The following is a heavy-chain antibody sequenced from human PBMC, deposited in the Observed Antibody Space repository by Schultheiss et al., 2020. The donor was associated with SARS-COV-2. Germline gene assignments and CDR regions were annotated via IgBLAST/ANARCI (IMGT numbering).Heavy chain of an antibody. V-gene: IGHV3-23*01. CDR1: GFTFSDYY. J-gene: IGHJ2*01. CDR3: ARDYRDLWYFDL. Sequence: GGSLRLSCAASGFTFSDYYMSWIRQAPGKGLEWVSASSGSGGSTYYADSVKGRFTISRHNSKNTLYLQMNSLRAEDTAVYYCARDYRDLWYFDLWGRGTLVTVSS. D-gene: IGHD1-26*01. CDR2: SSGSGGST.